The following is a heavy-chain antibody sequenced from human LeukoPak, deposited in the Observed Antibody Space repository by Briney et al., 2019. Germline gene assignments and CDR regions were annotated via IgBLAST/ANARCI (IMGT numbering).Heavy chain of an antibody. Sequence: PGGSLRLSCVASGFTLSSYGMHWVRQAPGKGLEWVAFIRYDGINKYYADSVKGRFTISRDNSKNTLLLQMNSLRTEETTVYYCAVRGSQINWGQGTLVTVSS. CDR2: IRYDGINK. J-gene: IGHJ4*02. CDR1: GFTLSSYG. CDR3: AVRGSQIN. V-gene: IGHV3-30*02.